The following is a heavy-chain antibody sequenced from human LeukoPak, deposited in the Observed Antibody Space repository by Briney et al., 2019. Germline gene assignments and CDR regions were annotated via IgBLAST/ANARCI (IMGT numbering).Heavy chain of an antibody. V-gene: IGHV1-3*01. CDR3: ARAYDSGCNY. Sequence: ASVKVSCKASGYTFTSYAIHWVRQAPGQRLEWMGLINAANGNTRYSQTFQDRVTITRDTSASTVYMELSSLRSEDTAVYYCARAYDSGCNYWGQGTLVTVSS. J-gene: IGHJ4*02. CDR1: GYTFTSYA. CDR2: INAANGNT. D-gene: IGHD6-19*01.